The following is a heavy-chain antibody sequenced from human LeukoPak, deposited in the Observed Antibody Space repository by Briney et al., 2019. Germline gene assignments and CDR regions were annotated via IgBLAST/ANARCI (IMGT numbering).Heavy chain of an antibody. CDR3: ARVEDDYGDYYYGMDV. V-gene: IGHV3-48*03. D-gene: IGHD4-17*01. Sequence: GGSPRLFCAASGFTFSSYEMIWVRQAPGEGLEWVSYISNSDSTVHYADSVKGRFTISRDNAQNSLHLQMSSLRAEDTAVYYCARVEDDYGDYYYGMDVWGQGTTVTVSS. CDR1: GFTFSSYE. CDR2: ISNSDSTV. J-gene: IGHJ6*02.